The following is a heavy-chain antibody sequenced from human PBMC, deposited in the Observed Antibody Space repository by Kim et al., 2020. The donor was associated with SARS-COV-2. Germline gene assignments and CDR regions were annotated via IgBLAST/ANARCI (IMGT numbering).Heavy chain of an antibody. J-gene: IGHJ6*02. Sequence: SETLSLTCTVSGGSISSSSYYWGWIRQPPGKGLEWIGSIYYSGSTYYNPSLKSRVTISVDTSKNQFSLKLSSVNAADTAVYYCARPTRYYGMDVWGQGTTVTVSS. CDR3: ARPTRYYGMDV. CDR1: GGSISSSSYY. CDR2: IYYSGST. V-gene: IGHV4-39*01.